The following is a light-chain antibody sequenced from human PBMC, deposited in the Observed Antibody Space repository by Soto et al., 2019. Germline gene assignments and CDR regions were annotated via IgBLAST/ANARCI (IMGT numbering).Light chain of an antibody. CDR1: SSNIGRNS. V-gene: IGLV1-44*01. CDR3: AAWDNSLNEYV. J-gene: IGLJ1*01. Sequence: QSVLTHAPAVSGSPGQSVTITCSGSSSNIGRNSVNWYQHLPGTAPKLLTHGNNHRPSGVPDRFSGSKSGTSASLAISGLQPEDEADYCCAAWDNSLNEYVFGDGTKVTVL. CDR2: GNN.